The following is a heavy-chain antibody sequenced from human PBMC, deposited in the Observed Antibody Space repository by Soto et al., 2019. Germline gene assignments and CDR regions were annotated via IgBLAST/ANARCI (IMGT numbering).Heavy chain of an antibody. V-gene: IGHV1-2*02. CDR2: INPNSGDT. CDR1: GLTFTGHY. J-gene: IGHJ6*02. CDR3: ASGSARPSYYYYGMDV. Sequence: ASVKVSCKASGLTFTGHYLHWVRQAPGQGLEWMGWINPNSGDTNFAQKFQGRVTMTRDTSISTAYMEVSRLASDDTAVYYCASGSARPSYYYYGMDVWGQGTTVTVSS. D-gene: IGHD6-19*01.